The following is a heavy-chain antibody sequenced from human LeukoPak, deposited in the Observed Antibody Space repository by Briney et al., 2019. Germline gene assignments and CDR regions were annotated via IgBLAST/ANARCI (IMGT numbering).Heavy chain of an antibody. D-gene: IGHD3-10*01. CDR2: FNPNSGGT. CDR3: ARGPSITMVRGGQWYYYMDV. J-gene: IGHJ6*03. Sequence: ASVKVSCKASGYTFTDYYMHWVRQAPGQGLGWMGWFNPNSGGTKYAQKFQARVTMTRDTSISTAYMELSRLRSDDTAVYYYARGPSITMVRGGQWYYYMDVWGKGTTVTISS. CDR1: GYTFTDYY. V-gene: IGHV1-2*02.